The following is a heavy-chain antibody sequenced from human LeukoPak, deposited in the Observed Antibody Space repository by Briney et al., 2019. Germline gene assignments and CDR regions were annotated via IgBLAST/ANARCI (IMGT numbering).Heavy chain of an antibody. V-gene: IGHV3-23*01. Sequence: PGGSLRLSCAASVFTFSSHAMSWVRQAPEPGLEWVSAISSSGGSTYYADSVKGRFTISRDNSKNTLDLQMNSLRAEDTAVYYCAKERITMVRGVIIDYYYYYMDVWGKGTTVTVSS. J-gene: IGHJ6*03. CDR3: AKERITMVRGVIIDYYYYYMDV. CDR2: ISSSGGST. CDR1: VFTFSSHA. D-gene: IGHD3-10*01.